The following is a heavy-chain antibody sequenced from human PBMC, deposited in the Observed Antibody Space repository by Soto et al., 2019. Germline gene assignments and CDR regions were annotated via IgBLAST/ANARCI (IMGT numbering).Heavy chain of an antibody. CDR1: GYTLTELS. V-gene: IGHV1-24*01. CDR3: AIPVGAVTADYYYGMDV. CDR2: FDPEDGET. D-gene: IGHD2-21*02. J-gene: IGHJ6*02. Sequence: GASVKVSCKVSGYTLTELSMHWVRQAPGKGLEWMGGFDPEDGETIYAQKFQGRVTMTEDTSTDTAYMELSSLRSEDTAMYYCAIPVGAVTADYYYGMDVWGQGTTVTVSS.